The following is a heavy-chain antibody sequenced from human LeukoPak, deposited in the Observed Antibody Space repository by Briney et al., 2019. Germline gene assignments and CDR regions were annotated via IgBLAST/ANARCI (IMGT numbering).Heavy chain of an antibody. V-gene: IGHV1-46*01. CDR1: GYTFTSQC. CDR2: INPSGGST. Sequence: GASVKVPCKASGYTFTSQCMHWVRQAPGQGLEWMGIINPSGGSTSYAQKFQGRVTMTRDTSTSTVYMELSSLRSEDTAVYYCAREMATSTRPFDYWGQGTLVTVSS. CDR3: AREMATSTRPFDY. D-gene: IGHD5-24*01. J-gene: IGHJ4*02.